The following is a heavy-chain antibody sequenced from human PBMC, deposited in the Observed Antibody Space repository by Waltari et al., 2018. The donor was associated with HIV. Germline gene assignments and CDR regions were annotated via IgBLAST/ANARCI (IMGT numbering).Heavy chain of an antibody. CDR3: ASEDFWSGPHN. J-gene: IGHJ4*02. CDR2: ISSTSSFI. CDR1: GFTCNSFS. V-gene: IGHV3-21*01. Sequence: EVQLVESGGGLVKPGGSLRLSCVVSGFTCNSFSMKWVRQPPGKGLEWVSSISSTSSFIYYADSVKGRFTISRDNGKNSLYLQINNLRVEDTAVYYCASEDFWSGPHNWGQGTLVTVSS. D-gene: IGHD3-3*01.